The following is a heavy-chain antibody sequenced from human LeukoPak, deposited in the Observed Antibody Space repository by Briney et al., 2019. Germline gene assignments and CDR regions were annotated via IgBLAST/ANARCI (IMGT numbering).Heavy chain of an antibody. CDR2: FDPEDGET. Sequence: ASVRVSSKHSLYTPSELSTHSGPQAPGKGLEWMGGFDPEDGETIYAQNFQGRVTMTEDTSTDTAYMEVRSLRSEDTAVYYCATSSGYGFLIVYWGQGTLVTVSS. V-gene: IGHV1-24*01. CDR1: LYTPSELS. D-gene: IGHD2-15*01. J-gene: IGHJ4*02. CDR3: ATSSGYGFLIVY.